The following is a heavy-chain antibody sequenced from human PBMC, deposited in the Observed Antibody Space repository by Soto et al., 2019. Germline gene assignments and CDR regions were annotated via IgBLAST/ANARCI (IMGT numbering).Heavy chain of an antibody. V-gene: IGHV3-15*01. CDR1: GFTFRNVW. J-gene: IGHJ4*02. Sequence: EVLLVESGGGLAKPGESLRLSCEASGFTFRNVWMTWIRRAPGRGLEWVATIQKEADGGATDYGAPVAGRFTISRDDSQRILYLRMTRLKSEDTGLYYCTTGENWGRGTLVTVAS. D-gene: IGHD2-21*01. CDR2: IQKEADGGAT. CDR3: TTGEN.